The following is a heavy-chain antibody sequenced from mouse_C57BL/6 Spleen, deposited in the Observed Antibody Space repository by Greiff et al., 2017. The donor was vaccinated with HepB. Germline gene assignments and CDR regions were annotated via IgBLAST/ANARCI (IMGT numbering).Heavy chain of an antibody. Sequence: DVQLQESGPGLVKPSQSLSLTCSVTGYSITSGYYWNWIRQFPGNKLEWMGYISYDGSNNYNPSLKNRISITRDTSKNQFFLKLNSVTTEDTATYYCARGGDYYGSSYGWFAYWGQRTLVTVSA. CDR2: ISYDGSN. V-gene: IGHV3-6*01. D-gene: IGHD1-1*01. CDR1: GYSITSGYY. J-gene: IGHJ3*01. CDR3: ARGGDYYGSSYGWFAY.